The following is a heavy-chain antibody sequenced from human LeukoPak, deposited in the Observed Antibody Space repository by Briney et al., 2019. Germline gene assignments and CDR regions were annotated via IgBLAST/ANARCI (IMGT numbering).Heavy chain of an antibody. V-gene: IGHV3-23*01. J-gene: IGHJ4*02. CDR1: GFTFSSYA. D-gene: IGHD2-21*02. CDR2: LIGSGGST. CDR3: AKETSYCGGDCYQYYFDY. Sequence: GGSLRLSCAAPGFTFSSYAMSWVRKPPGKGLGWVSPLIGSGGSTYYADSVKGRFTISRDNSKNTLYLQMNSLRAEDTAVYYCAKETSYCGGDCYQYYFDYWGQGTLVTVSS.